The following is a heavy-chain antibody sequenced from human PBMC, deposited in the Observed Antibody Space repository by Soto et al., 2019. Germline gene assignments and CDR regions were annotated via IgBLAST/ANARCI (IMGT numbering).Heavy chain of an antibody. D-gene: IGHD3-10*01. CDR3: ARKIHYSGSGSPRGYYFDF. CDR2: IYDSGST. Sequence: SATLSLTCTVSGGSISSSDYYWGWIRQPPGKGLEWIATIYDSGSTYYNPALKSRVTISVDMSKNEFSLELSSVTAADTALYYCARKIHYSGSGSPRGYYFDFWGQGTLVTVSS. V-gene: IGHV4-39*01. CDR1: GGSISSSDYY. J-gene: IGHJ4*02.